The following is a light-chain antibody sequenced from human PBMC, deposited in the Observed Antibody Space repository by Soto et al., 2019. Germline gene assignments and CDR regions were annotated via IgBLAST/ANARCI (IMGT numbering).Light chain of an antibody. CDR3: QQYGSVFT. J-gene: IGKJ3*01. CDR1: QSVSSNY. Sequence: EIVLTQSPGTLSLSPGEIATLSCRASQSVSSNYLAWYQQKPGQAPRLLIYGASSRATGIPDRFSGSGSGTDFTLTISRLEPEDFAVYYCQQYGSVFTFGPATKVDIK. CDR2: GAS. V-gene: IGKV3-20*01.